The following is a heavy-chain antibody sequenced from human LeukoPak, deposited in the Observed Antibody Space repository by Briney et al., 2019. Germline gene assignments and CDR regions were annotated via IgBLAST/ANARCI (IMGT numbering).Heavy chain of an antibody. V-gene: IGHV3-30-3*01. Sequence: PGRSLRLSCAASGFTFSSYAMHWVRQAPGKGLEWVAVISYDGSNKYYADSVKGRFTISRDNSKNTLYPQMNSLRAEDTAVYYCARQRSYKVVVTAGGYFDYWGQGTLVTVSS. J-gene: IGHJ4*02. CDR2: ISYDGSNK. CDR3: ARQRSYKVVVTAGGYFDY. D-gene: IGHD2-21*02. CDR1: GFTFSSYA.